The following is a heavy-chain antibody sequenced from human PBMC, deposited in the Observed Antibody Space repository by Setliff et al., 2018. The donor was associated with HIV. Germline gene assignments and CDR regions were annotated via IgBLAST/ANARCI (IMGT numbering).Heavy chain of an antibody. D-gene: IGHD3-22*01. V-gene: IGHV1-69*13. CDR2: IIPFFGSA. J-gene: IGHJ3*02. Sequence: WASVKVSCKASGGTFSTSAISWMRQAPGQGLEWMGGIIPFFGSANYAQKFQGRLTITADASSSTAYMDLSSLTSEDTAVYYCARRHFYDSSGQVWAFDIWGQGTMVTVSS. CDR1: GGTFSTSA. CDR3: ARRHFYDSSGQVWAFDI.